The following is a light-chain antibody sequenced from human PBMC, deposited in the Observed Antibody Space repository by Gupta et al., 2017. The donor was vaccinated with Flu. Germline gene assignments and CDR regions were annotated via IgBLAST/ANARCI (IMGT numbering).Light chain of an antibody. CDR1: NSNIGGNT. CDR2: SNN. J-gene: IGLJ3*02. CDR3: ATWDDSLKGWV. V-gene: IGLV1-44*01. Sequence: RVTISCSGSNSNIGGNTVNWYQQFPGTAPKLLIHSNNQRPSGVPDRFSGSKSGTSASLAISGLQSEDDADYYCATWDDSLKGWVFGGRTKLTVL.